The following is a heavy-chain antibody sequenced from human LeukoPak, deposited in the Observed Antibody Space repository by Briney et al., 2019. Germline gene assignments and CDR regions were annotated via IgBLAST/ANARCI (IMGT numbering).Heavy chain of an antibody. CDR1: GFTFSTYW. D-gene: IGHD6-13*01. CDR2: INGDGSST. J-gene: IGHJ4*02. V-gene: IGHV3-74*01. CDR3: TRSSSFDY. Sequence: GGSLRLSCAASGFTFSTYWMHWVRRAPGKGLVWVSRINGDGSSTIYADSVKGRFTISRDTAKNTLYLQMNSLRAEDTAMYYCTRSSSFDYWGQGTLVTVSS.